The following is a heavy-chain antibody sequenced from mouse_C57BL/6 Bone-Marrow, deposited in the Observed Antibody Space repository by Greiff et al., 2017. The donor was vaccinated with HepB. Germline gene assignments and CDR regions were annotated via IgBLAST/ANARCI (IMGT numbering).Heavy chain of an antibody. V-gene: IGHV2-9-1*01. D-gene: IGHD1-1*01. CDR3: AGKGIYYYGSSFHWYFDV. J-gene: IGHJ1*03. CDR2: IWTGGGT. Sequence: QVQLKESGPGLVAPSQSLSITCTVSGFSLTSYAISWVRQPPGKGLEWLGVIWTGGGTNYNSALKSRLSISKDNSKSQVFLKMNSLQTDDTARYYCAGKGIYYYGSSFHWYFDVWGTGTTVTVSS. CDR1: GFSLTSYA.